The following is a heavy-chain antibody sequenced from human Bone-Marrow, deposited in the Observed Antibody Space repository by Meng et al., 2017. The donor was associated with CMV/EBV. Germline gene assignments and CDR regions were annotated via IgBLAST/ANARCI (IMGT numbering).Heavy chain of an antibody. CDR3: ARRRIAAAGQRMRRWFDP. J-gene: IGHJ5*02. Sequence: GSFSGYYWSWFRQPPGKGLEWIGEINHSGSTNYNPSLKSRVTISVDTSKNQFSLKLSSVTAADTAVYYCARRRIAAAGQRMRRWFDPWGQGTLVTVSS. CDR1: GSFSGYY. CDR2: INHSGST. V-gene: IGHV4-34*01. D-gene: IGHD6-13*01.